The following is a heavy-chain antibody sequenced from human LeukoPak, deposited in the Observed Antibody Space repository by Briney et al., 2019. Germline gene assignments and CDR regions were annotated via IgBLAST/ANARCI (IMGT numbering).Heavy chain of an antibody. Sequence: ASVKVSCKASGYTFSNFGISWVRQAPGQGLEWMGWVNLYSGDTNYAQKVQGRVTITTDTSTSTVYIELRSLISDDTAVYYCARDRSNSDYWGQGTLVTVSS. CDR1: GYTFSNFG. CDR2: VNLYSGDT. J-gene: IGHJ4*02. CDR3: ARDRSNSDY. D-gene: IGHD1-26*01. V-gene: IGHV1-18*01.